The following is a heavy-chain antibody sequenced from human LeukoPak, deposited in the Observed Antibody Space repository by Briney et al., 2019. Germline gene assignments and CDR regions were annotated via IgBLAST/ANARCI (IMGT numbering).Heavy chain of an antibody. CDR1: GGTFSSYA. J-gene: IGHJ4*02. CDR3: ASHYHINAYRPWTNPFDY. Sequence: GASVKVSCKASGGTFSSYAISWVRQAPGQGLEWMGGIIPIFGTANYAQKFQGRVTITADESTSTAYMELSSLRSEDTAVYYCASHYHINAYRPWTNPFDYWGQGTLVTVSS. V-gene: IGHV1-69*01. CDR2: IIPIFGTA. D-gene: IGHD3-9*01.